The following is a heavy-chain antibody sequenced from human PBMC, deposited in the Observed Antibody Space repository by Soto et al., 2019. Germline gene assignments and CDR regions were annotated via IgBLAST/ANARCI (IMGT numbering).Heavy chain of an antibody. CDR2: INAGNGNT. CDR1: GYTFTSYA. Sequence: GASVKVSCKASGYTFTSYAMHWVRQAPGQRLEWMGWINAGNGNTKYSQKFQGRVTITRDTSASTAYMELSSLRSEDTAVYYCAREPLGYCSSTSCLWGGGYYFDYWGQGTLVTVSS. D-gene: IGHD2-2*01. V-gene: IGHV1-3*01. J-gene: IGHJ4*02. CDR3: AREPLGYCSSTSCLWGGGYYFDY.